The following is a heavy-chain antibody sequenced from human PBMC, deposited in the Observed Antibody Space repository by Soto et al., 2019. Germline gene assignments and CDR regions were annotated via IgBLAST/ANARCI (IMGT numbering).Heavy chain of an antibody. CDR1: GFTFSSYT. J-gene: IGHJ4*02. V-gene: IGHV3-48*01. CDR2: IGALTGDI. CDR3: ARERGGYYFDY. D-gene: IGHD3-3*01. Sequence: TGGSLRLSCAASGFTFSSYTMTWFRRAPGKGLEWVAYIGALTGDIKHADSVRGRLTISRDNAKNSLYLHMNSLRAEGTAVYYCARERGGYYFDYWGLGTLVTVSS.